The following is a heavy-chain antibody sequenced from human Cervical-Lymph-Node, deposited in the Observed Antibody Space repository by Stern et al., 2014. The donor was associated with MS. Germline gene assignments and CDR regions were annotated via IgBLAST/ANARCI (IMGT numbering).Heavy chain of an antibody. CDR2: IWYDGSNK. J-gene: IGHJ4*02. CDR3: AKGDSSSPLEF. CDR1: GFTFSSYG. D-gene: IGHD6-6*01. V-gene: IGHV3-33*06. Sequence: VQLVESGGGVVQPGRSLRLSCAASGFTFSSYGIHWVRQTPGKGLEGVAVIWYDGSNKYYAVSVKGRFTISRDNSENTAYLQMNSLRVEDAAVYYCAKGDSSSPLEFWGQGTLVTVSS.